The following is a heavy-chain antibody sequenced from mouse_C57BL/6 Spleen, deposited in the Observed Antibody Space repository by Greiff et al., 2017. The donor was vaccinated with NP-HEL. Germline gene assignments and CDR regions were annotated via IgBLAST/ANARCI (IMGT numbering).Heavy chain of an antibody. CDR1: GYSFTGYY. CDR3: ARGEGNYVWFAY. J-gene: IGHJ3*01. D-gene: IGHD2-1*01. Sequence: EVQLQQSGPELVKPGASVKISCKASGYSFTGYYMNWVKQSPEKSLEWIGEINPSTGGTTYNQKFKAKATLTVDKSSSTAYMQLKSLTSEDSAVYYCARGEGNYVWFAYWGQGTLVTVSA. CDR2: INPSTGGT. V-gene: IGHV1-42*01.